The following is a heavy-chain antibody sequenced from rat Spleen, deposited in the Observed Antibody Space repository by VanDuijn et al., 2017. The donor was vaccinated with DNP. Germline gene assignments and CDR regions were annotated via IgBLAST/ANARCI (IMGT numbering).Heavy chain of an antibody. CDR1: GFTFSDYY. J-gene: IGHJ3*01. CDR2: ISSDGRSP. Sequence: EVQLVESGGGLVQPGRSLKLSCAASGFTFSDYYMAWVRQAPTKGLELVTYISSDGRSPYYGDSVKGRFTISRDNAKSTLYLQMNSLRSEDMATYYCARPMDYYSGGFAHWGQGTLVTVSS. V-gene: IGHV5-22*01. CDR3: ARPMDYYSGGFAH. D-gene: IGHD1-1*01.